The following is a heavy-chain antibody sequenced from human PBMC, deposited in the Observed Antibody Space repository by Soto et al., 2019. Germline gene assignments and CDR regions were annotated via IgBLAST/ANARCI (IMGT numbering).Heavy chain of an antibody. V-gene: IGHV1-69*13. CDR1: GGTFSSYA. D-gene: IGHD3-3*01. CDR3: ARGSPSLYYDFWSGYYYYYGMDV. Sequence: SVKVSCKASGGTFSSYAISWVRQAPGQGLEWMGGITPIFGTANYAQKFQGRVTITADESTSTAYMELSSLRSEDTAVYYCARGSPSLYYDFWSGYYYYYGMDVWGQGTTVTVSS. J-gene: IGHJ6*02. CDR2: ITPIFGTA.